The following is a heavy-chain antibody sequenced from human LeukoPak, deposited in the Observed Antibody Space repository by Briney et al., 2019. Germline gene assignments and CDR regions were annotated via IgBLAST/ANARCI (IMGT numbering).Heavy chain of an antibody. CDR1: GYTLTSDG. V-gene: IGHV7-4-1*02. Sequence: ASVKVSCKASGYTLTSDGMNWVRQAPGQGLEWMGRINTNTANPTYAQGFTGRFVFSLDTSVNTAYLQISSLKAEDTAVYYCARALPGCDRTNCYGLDYWGQGTLVTVSS. D-gene: IGHD2-2*01. CDR3: ARALPGCDRTNCYGLDY. CDR2: INTNTANP. J-gene: IGHJ4*02.